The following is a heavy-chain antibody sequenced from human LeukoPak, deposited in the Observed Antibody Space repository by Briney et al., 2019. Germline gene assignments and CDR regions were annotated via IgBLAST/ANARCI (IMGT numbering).Heavy chain of an antibody. D-gene: IGHD3-3*01. V-gene: IGHV1-69*13. CDR2: IIPIFGTA. CDR1: GGTFSSYA. Sequence: ASVKVSCKASGGTFSSYAISWVRQAPGQGLEWMGGIIPIFGTANYAQKFQGRVTITADESTNTVHMELSSLRSEDTAIYYCAGVPRFCGNGMCWDYNYMDTWGRGTTIAVSS. J-gene: IGHJ6*03. CDR3: AGVPRFCGNGMCWDYNYMDT.